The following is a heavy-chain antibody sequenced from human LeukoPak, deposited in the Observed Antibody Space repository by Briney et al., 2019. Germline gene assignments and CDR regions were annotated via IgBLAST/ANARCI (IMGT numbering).Heavy chain of an antibody. Sequence: SETLSLTCTVSGGSISSGSYYWSWIRQPAGKGLEWIGRIYTSGSTNYNPSLKSRVTISVDTSKNQFSLKLSSVTAADTAVYYCAVRPPDYDFWSGYYDYWGQGTLVTVSS. V-gene: IGHV4-61*02. CDR3: AVRPPDYDFWSGYYDY. CDR2: IYTSGST. CDR1: GGSISSGSYY. J-gene: IGHJ4*02. D-gene: IGHD3-3*01.